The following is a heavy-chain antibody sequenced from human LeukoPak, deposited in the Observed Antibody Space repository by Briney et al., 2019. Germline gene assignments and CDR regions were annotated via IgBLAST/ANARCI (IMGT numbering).Heavy chain of an antibody. CDR3: ARDLDAFDI. J-gene: IGHJ3*02. Sequence: GRSLRLSCAASGFTFSSDAMHWVRQAPGKWLEWVAVISYDGSNKYYADSVKGRFTISRDNSKNTLYLQMNSLRAEDTAVYYCARDLDAFDIWGQGTMVTVSS. CDR2: ISYDGSNK. V-gene: IGHV3-30-3*01. CDR1: GFTFSSDA.